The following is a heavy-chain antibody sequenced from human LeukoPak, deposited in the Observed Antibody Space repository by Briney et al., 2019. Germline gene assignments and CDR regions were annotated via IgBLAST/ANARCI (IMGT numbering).Heavy chain of an antibody. CDR2: IYYSGST. CDR3: AREKAAADDY. D-gene: IGHD6-13*01. Sequence: SESLSLTRTVSGGSISSSSYYWGWVRQPPGKGLEWIGSIYYSGSTYYNPSLKSRVTISVDTSKNQFSLKLSSVTAADTAVYYCAREKAAADDYWGQGTLVTVSS. V-gene: IGHV4-39*07. J-gene: IGHJ4*02. CDR1: GGSISSSSYY.